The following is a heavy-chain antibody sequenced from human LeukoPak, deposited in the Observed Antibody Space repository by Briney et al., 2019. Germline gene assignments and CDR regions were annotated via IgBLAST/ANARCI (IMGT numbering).Heavy chain of an antibody. CDR3: ARDPFEDSYMDA. V-gene: IGHV1-18*01. D-gene: IGHD3-9*01. CDR2: ISAYNGNT. Sequence: ASVNVSCKASGCTFTSYGISGVRQAPGQGLEWMGWISAYNGNTNYAPKLQGRVTMTTDTSTSTAYMELRSLRSDDTAVYYCARDPFEDSYMDAWGKGTTVTVSS. CDR1: GCTFTSYG. J-gene: IGHJ6*03.